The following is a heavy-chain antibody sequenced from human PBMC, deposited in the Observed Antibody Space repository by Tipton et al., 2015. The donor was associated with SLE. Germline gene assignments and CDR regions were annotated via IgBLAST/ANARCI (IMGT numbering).Heavy chain of an antibody. D-gene: IGHD3-16*02. CDR1: GDSISSGDYY. Sequence: LRLSCTVSGDSISSGDYYWSWIRQPPGKGLEWIGYIYYSGSTYYNPSLKSRVTISVDTSKNQFSLKLSSVTAADTAVYYCARDTSYRLDYWGQGTLVTVSS. J-gene: IGHJ4*02. CDR3: ARDTSYRLDY. CDR2: IYYSGST. V-gene: IGHV4-30-4*01.